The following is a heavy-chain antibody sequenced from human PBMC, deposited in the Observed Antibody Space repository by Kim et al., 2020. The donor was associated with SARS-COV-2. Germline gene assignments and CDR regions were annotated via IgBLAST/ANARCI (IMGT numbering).Heavy chain of an antibody. J-gene: IGHJ2*01. CDR1: TGSFSGYS. Sequence: SETLSLTCAVYTGSFSGYSWRWIRQPQGGALEWIGEINDRGRFSTTYNPSIKNRVSMSVVTSKNQFSLSLKSVTAADTAVFYCARRCTSCSGNFGYFDLWGRGTRVTVSS. D-gene: IGHD2-2*01. V-gene: IGHV4-34*01. CDR3: ARRCTSCSGNFGYFDL. CDR2: INDRGRFST.